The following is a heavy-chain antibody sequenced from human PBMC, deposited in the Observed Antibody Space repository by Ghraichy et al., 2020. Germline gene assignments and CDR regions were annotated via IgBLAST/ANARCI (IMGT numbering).Heavy chain of an antibody. J-gene: IGHJ3*02. CDR3: ARGYCSGGSCNHAFDI. V-gene: IGHV4-61*02. CDR1: GGSIRGSNNY. D-gene: IGHD2-15*01. CDR2: IYSSGST. Sequence: SETLSLTCSVSGGSIRGSNNYWSWIRQPAGKGLEWIGRIYSSGSTNYNPSLKSRVTISVDTSKNQFSLKLSSVTAADTAVYYCARGYCSGGSCNHAFDIWGQGTMVTVSS.